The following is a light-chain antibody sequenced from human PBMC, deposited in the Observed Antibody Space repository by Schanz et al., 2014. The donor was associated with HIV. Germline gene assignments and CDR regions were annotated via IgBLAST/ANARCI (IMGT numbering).Light chain of an antibody. J-gene: IGLJ2*01. V-gene: IGLV1-47*01. CDR1: TSNIGSNH. CDR2: RNN. Sequence: QSVLTQPPSASGTPGQRVTISCSGSTSNIGSNHVDWYQQLPGTAPNLLISRNNQRPSGVPDRFSGSKSGTSASLAISGLRFEDEADYYCSSYAGSYNLGVLFGGGTKVTVL. CDR3: SSYAGSYNLGVL.